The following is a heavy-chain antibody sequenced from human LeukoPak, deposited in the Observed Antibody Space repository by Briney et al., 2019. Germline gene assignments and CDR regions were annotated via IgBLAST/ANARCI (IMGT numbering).Heavy chain of an antibody. D-gene: IGHD2-2*01. J-gene: IGHJ6*03. V-gene: IGHV3-23*01. CDR2: ISGSGGST. CDR3: AKGDCSSTSCYVFYYYYYMDV. Sequence: GGSLRLSCAASGFTFSSYWMSWVRQAPGKGLEWVSAISGSGGSTYYADSVKGRFTISRDNSKNTLYLQMNSLRAEDTAVYYCAKGDCSSTSCYVFYYYYYMDVWGKGTTVTISS. CDR1: GFTFSSYW.